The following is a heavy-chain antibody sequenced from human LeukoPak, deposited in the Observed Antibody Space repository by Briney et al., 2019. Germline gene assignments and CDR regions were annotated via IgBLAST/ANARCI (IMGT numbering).Heavy chain of an antibody. CDR2: IYYSGST. D-gene: IGHD3-22*01. V-gene: IGHV4-39*07. Sequence: SETLSLTCTVSGGSISSSSYYWGWIRQPPGKGLEWIGSIYYSGSTYYNPSLKSRVTISVDTSKNQFSLKLSSVTAADTAVYYCASGYYDSSGYYWAEYFQHWGQGTLVTASS. CDR1: GGSISSSSYY. CDR3: ASGYYDSSGYYWAEYFQH. J-gene: IGHJ1*01.